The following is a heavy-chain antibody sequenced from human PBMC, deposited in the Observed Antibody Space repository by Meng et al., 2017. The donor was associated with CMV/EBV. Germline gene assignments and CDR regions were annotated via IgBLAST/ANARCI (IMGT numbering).Heavy chain of an antibody. V-gene: IGHV3-30-3*01. CDR3: ARGSVAGFDY. D-gene: IGHD6-19*01. J-gene: IGHJ4*02. CDR2: ISYDGSNK. Sequence: QGQRLGSGGGLGQPGRSLRLSCAASGFTFSSYAMHWVRQAPGKGLEWVAVISYDGSNKYYADSVKGRFTISRDNSKNTLYLQMNSLRAEDTAVYYCARGSVAGFDYWGQGTLVTVSS. CDR1: GFTFSSYA.